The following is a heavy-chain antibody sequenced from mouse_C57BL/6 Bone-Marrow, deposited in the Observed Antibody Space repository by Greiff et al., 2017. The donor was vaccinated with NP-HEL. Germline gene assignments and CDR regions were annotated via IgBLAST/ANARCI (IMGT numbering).Heavy chain of an antibody. CDR2: IRSKSNNYAT. V-gene: IGHV10-1*01. CDR3: VRPIYDGYNEDAMDY. D-gene: IGHD2-3*01. CDR1: GFSFNTYA. J-gene: IGHJ4*01. Sequence: EVKLMESGGGLVQPKGSLKLSCAASGFSFNTYAMNWVRQAPGKGLEWVARIRSKSNNYATYYADSVKDRFTISRDDSESMLYQQMNNLKTEDTAMYYCVRPIYDGYNEDAMDYWGQGTSVTVSS.